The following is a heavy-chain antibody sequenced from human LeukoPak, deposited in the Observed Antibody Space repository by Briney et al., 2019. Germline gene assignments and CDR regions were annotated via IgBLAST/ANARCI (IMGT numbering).Heavy chain of an antibody. V-gene: IGHV4-39*07. CDR2: IYYSGST. CDR3: ASLGSSSWDFDY. J-gene: IGHJ4*02. D-gene: IGHD6-13*01. Sequence: PSETLSLTCTVSGGSFNFNNYYWGWIRQPPGKGLEWIGSIYYSGSTYYNPSLKSRVTISVDTSKNQFSLKLSSVTAADTAVYYCASLGSSSWDFDYWGQGTLVTVSS. CDR1: GGSFNFNNYY.